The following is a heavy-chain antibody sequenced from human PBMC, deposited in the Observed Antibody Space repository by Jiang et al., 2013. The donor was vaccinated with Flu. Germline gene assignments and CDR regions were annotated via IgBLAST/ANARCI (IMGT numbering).Heavy chain of an antibody. V-gene: IGHV3-9*01. CDR3: AKDMSRMSSSWYSPFDY. Sequence: VQLLESGGGLVQPGRSLRLSCAASGFTFDDYAMHWVRQAPGKGLEWVSGISWNSGSIGYADSVKGRFTISRDNAKNSLYLQMNSLRAEDTALYYCAKDMSRMSSSWYSPFDYWGQGTLVTVSS. D-gene: IGHD6-13*01. CDR2: ISWNSGSI. CDR1: GFTFDDYA. J-gene: IGHJ4*02.